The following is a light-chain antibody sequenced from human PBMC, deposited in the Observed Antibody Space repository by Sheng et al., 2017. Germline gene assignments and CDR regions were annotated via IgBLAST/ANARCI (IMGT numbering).Light chain of an antibody. CDR2: KDI. CDR3: QSADSSGSLYV. CDR1: ALPKQY. J-gene: IGLJ1*01. Sequence: SYALTQPPSVSVSPGQTAKITCSGDALPKQYAYWYQQKPGRTPVLMIYKDIERPSGIPDRFSGSSSGTTVTLTISGVQAEDEADYYCQSADSSGSLYVFGTGTTLTVL. V-gene: IGLV3-25*03.